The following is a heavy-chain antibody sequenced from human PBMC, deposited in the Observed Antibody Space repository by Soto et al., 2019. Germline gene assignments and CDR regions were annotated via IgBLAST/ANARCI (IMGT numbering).Heavy chain of an antibody. J-gene: IGHJ4*02. CDR3: ARVDYGDSYHLPRE. D-gene: IGHD4-17*01. Sequence: EVQLVESGGGLVQPGGSLRLSCAASGFTFSSYNMNWVRQAPGKGLEWVSHITSSSSTIYYADSVRGRFTISRDNAKNSLYLQMNSLSADDTAVYYCARVDYGDSYHLPREWGQGTLVTVSS. CDR1: GFTFSSYN. CDR2: ITSSSSTI. V-gene: IGHV3-48*01.